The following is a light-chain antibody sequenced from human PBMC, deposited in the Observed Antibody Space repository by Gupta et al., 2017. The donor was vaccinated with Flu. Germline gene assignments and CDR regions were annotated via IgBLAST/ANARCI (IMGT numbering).Light chain of an antibody. CDR2: SNN. J-gene: IGLJ3*02. CDR3: ASWDDSLNGGV. CDR1: SSNIGSNT. Sequence: VTISCSGSSSNIGSNTVSGYQQLPRTAPKRLIYSNNQRPSGVPDRFSGSKSDTSAPLAIRGLQSEDEADYYCASWDDSLNGGVFGGGTKLTVL. V-gene: IGLV1-44*01.